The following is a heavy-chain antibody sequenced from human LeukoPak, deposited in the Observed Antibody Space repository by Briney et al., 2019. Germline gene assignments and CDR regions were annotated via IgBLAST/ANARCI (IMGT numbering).Heavy chain of an antibody. CDR2: IRSSGDSI. V-gene: IGHV3-48*03. CDR1: GFTFSSYE. CDR3: ARATRLIWETFFDY. D-gene: IGHD1-26*01. J-gene: IGHJ4*02. Sequence: GGSLRLSCAASGFTFSSYEMNWVRQAPGKGLEWVAYIRSSGDSIYYADSVKGRFTISRDNARNSLYLQMNSLRAEDTAVYYCARATRLIWETFFDYWGQGTLVTVSS.